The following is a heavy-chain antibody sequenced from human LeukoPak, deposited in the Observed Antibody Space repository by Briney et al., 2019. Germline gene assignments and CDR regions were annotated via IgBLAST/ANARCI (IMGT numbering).Heavy chain of an antibody. CDR3: ARASSDIVVVPAANWFDP. Sequence: SETLSLTCTVSGGSISSGSYYWSWIRQPAGKGLEWIGRIYTSGSTNYNPSLKSRVTISVDTSKNQFSLKLSSVTAADTAVYYCARASSDIVVVPAANWFDPWGQGTLVTVSS. CDR1: GGSISSGSYY. D-gene: IGHD2-2*01. J-gene: IGHJ5*02. CDR2: IYTSGST. V-gene: IGHV4-61*02.